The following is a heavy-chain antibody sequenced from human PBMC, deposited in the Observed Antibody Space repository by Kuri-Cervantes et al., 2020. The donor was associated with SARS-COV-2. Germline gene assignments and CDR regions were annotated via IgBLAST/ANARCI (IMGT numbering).Heavy chain of an antibody. D-gene: IGHD2/OR15-2a*01. Sequence: ASVKVSCKASGYTFTGYYMHWVRQAPGQGLEWMGWINPNSGGTNYAQKFQGWVTMTRDTSISTVYMELSRLRSDDTAVYYCARYGQPIHPCNSGVCYYYYCYMDVWGKGTTVTVSS. CDR2: INPNSGGT. CDR1: GYTFTGYY. CDR3: ARYGQPIHPCNSGVCYYYYCYMDV. J-gene: IGHJ6*03. V-gene: IGHV1-2*04.